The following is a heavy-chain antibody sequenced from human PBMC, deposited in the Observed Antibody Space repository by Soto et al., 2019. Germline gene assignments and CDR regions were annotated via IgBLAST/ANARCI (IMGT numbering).Heavy chain of an antibody. J-gene: IGHJ4*02. CDR1: GGSISSYY. CDR2: IYYSGST. Sequence: SETLSLTCTVSGGSISSYYWSWIRQPPGKGLEWIGYIYYSGSTNYNPSLKSRVTISVDTSKNQFSLKLSSVTAADTTVYYCARAPRGNYGYPSYFDYWGQGTLVTVSS. D-gene: IGHD3-10*01. V-gene: IGHV4-59*01. CDR3: ARAPRGNYGYPSYFDY.